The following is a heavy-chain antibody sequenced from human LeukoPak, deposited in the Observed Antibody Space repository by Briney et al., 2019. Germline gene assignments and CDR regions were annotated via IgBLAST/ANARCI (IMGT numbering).Heavy chain of an antibody. J-gene: IGHJ4*02. CDR3: ARAMGKVGTYYFDY. Sequence: SETLSLTCTVSGGSISSYYWSWIRQPPGKGLEWIGYIYYSGSTNYNPSLKSRVTISVDTSKNQFSLKLSSVTAADTAVYYCARAMGKVGTYYFDYWGQGTLVTVSS. CDR1: GGSISSYY. V-gene: IGHV4-59*08. D-gene: IGHD1-26*01. CDR2: IYYSGST.